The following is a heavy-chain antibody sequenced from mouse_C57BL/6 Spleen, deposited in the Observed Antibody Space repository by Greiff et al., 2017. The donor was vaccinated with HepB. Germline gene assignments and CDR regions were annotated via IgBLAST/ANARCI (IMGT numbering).Heavy chain of an antibody. CDR2: ISNGGGST. CDR3: ARHEDYDAWFAY. Sequence: EVQLVESGGGLVQPGGSLKLSCAASGFTFSDYYMYWVRQTPEKRLEWVAYISNGGGSTYYPDTVKGRFTISRDNAKNTLYLQMSRLKSEDTAMYYCARHEDYDAWFAYWGQGTLVTVSA. J-gene: IGHJ3*01. D-gene: IGHD2-4*01. V-gene: IGHV5-12*01. CDR1: GFTFSDYY.